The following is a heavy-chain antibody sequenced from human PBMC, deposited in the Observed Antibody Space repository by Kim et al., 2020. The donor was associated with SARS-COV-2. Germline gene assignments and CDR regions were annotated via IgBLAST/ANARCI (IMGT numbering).Heavy chain of an antibody. CDR3: AKHSRDIVVVPAAIGYCSGGSCSGYYFDY. Sequence: GGSLRLSCAASGFTFSSYAMSWVRQAPGKGLEWVSAISGSGGSTYYADSVKGRFTISRDNSKNTLYLQMNSLRAEDTAVYYCAKHSRDIVVVPAAIGYCSGGSCSGYYFDYWGQGTLVTVSS. V-gene: IGHV3-23*01. D-gene: IGHD2-2*02. CDR2: ISGSGGST. CDR1: GFTFSSYA. J-gene: IGHJ4*02.